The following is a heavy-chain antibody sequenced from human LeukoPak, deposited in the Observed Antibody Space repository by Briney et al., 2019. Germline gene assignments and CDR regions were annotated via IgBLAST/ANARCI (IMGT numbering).Heavy chain of an antibody. J-gene: IGHJ4*02. D-gene: IGHD3-22*01. CDR2: IRYDGSNK. Sequence: GGSLRLSCAASGFTFSSYGMHWVRQAPGKGLEWVAFIRYDGSNKYYADSVKGRFTISRDNSKNTLYLQMNSLRAEDTAVYYCAKDFTVGYYYDSSGLDFDYWGQGTLVTVSS. CDR1: GFTFSSYG. CDR3: AKDFTVGYYYDSSGLDFDY. V-gene: IGHV3-30*02.